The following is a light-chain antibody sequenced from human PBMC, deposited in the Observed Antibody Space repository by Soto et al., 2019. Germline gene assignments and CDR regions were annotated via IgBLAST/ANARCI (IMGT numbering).Light chain of an antibody. CDR1: NSDVGGYNY. J-gene: IGLJ3*02. CDR2: EVS. V-gene: IGLV2-14*01. Sequence: QSVLTQPASVSGSPGQSITISCTGTNSDVGGYNYVSWYQHHPGKAPKLMLYEVSNRPSGVSNRFSGSKSGNTASLTISGLQAEDEADYYCSSYTSSTTLEVFGGGTQLTVL. CDR3: SSYTSSTTLEV.